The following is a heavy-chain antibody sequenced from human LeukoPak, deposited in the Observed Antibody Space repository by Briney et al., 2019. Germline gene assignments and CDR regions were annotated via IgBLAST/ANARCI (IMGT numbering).Heavy chain of an antibody. CDR3: ARRAGAYSHPYDY. Sequence: GGSLRLSCAASGFTFSTYAMSWVRQAPGKGLEWVSAISGSGGSTYYADSVKGRFTISRDNSKNTLYLQMNSLRAEDTAVYYCARRAGAYSHPYDYWGQGTLVTVSS. CDR2: ISGSGGST. D-gene: IGHD4/OR15-4a*01. V-gene: IGHV3-23*01. CDR1: GFTFSTYA. J-gene: IGHJ4*02.